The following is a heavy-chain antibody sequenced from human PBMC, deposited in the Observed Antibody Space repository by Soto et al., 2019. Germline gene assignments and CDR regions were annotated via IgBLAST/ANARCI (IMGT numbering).Heavy chain of an antibody. J-gene: IGHJ4*02. CDR3: ARDSCSSTSCYISDY. CDR1: GYPFTSYG. V-gene: IGHV1-18*01. D-gene: IGHD2-2*02. Sequence: GGSVKVCFKASGYPFTSYGISLVRQAPGQGLEWMGWTSAYNGNTNYAQKLQGRVTMTTDTSTSTVYMELRSLRSDDTAVYYCARDSCSSTSCYISDYWGQGTMVTVSS. CDR2: TSAYNGNT.